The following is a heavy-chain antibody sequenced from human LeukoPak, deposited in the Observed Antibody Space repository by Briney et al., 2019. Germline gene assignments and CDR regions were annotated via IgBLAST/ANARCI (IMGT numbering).Heavy chain of an antibody. CDR1: GFTFSNYA. J-gene: IGHJ5*02. V-gene: IGHV4-34*01. D-gene: IGHD2-15*01. CDR3: ARRQVGLRRDLWFDP. Sequence: GSLRLSCAASGFTFSNYAMSWVRQAPGKGLEWIGEINHSGRTNFNPSLKSRVTMSVDTSKNQFSLKLSSVTAADTAVYYCARRQVGLRRDLWFDPWGQGTLVTVSS. CDR2: INHSGRT.